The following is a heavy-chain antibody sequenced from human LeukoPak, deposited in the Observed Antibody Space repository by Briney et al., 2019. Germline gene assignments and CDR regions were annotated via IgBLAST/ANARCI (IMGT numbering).Heavy chain of an antibody. D-gene: IGHD2-15*01. V-gene: IGHV3-23*01. J-gene: IGHJ4*02. CDR3: AKQLGYCSDGSCYFPY. CDR2: ISNNGGYT. Sequence: GGSLRLSCAASGFTFSNYAMNWVRQAPGKGLEWVSAISNNGGYTYYADSVQGRFTISRDNSKSTLCLQMNSLRAEDTAVYYCAKQLGYCSDGSCYFPYWGQGTLVTVSS. CDR1: GFTFSNYA.